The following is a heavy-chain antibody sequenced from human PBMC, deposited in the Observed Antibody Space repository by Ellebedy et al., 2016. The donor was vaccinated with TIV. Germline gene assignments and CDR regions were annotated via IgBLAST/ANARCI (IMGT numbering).Heavy chain of an antibody. D-gene: IGHD5-12*01. Sequence: PGGSLRLSCAASGFTFSSYGMHWVRQAPGKGLEWVAVIWYDGSNKYYADSVKGRFTISRDNSKNTLYLQMNSLRAEDTAVYYCARDPADIVATWYFDYWGQGTLVTVSS. V-gene: IGHV3-33*01. CDR3: ARDPADIVATWYFDY. CDR1: GFTFSSYG. CDR2: IWYDGSNK. J-gene: IGHJ4*02.